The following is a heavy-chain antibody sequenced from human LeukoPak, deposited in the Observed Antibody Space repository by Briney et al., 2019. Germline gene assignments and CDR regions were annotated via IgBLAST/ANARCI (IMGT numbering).Heavy chain of an antibody. V-gene: IGHV3-21*01. D-gene: IGHD3-22*01. CDR3: ARDLLGDYYDSSGYYSDDY. J-gene: IGHJ4*02. CDR2: ISTSSSYI. Sequence: GGSLRLSCTASGFTFSSYYMNWVRQAPGKGLEWVSSISTSSSYIYYADSVKGRFTISRDNAKNSLYLQMNSLRAEDTAVYYCARDLLGDYYDSSGYYSDDYWGQGTLVTVSS. CDR1: GFTFSSYY.